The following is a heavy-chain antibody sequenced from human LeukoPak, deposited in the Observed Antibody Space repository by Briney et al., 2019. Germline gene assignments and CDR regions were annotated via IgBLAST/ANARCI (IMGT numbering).Heavy chain of an antibody. D-gene: IGHD4-17*01. CDR3: TTSPLELTVTTY. J-gene: IGHJ4*02. CDR1: GFTFSNAW. V-gene: IGHV3-15*01. CDR2: IKSKTDGGTT. Sequence: PGGSLRLSCATSGFTFSNAWMSWVRQAPGKGLEWVGRIKSKTDGGTTDYAAPVKGRFTISRDDSKNTLYLQMNSLKTEDTAVYYCTTSPLELTVTTYWGQGTLVTVSS.